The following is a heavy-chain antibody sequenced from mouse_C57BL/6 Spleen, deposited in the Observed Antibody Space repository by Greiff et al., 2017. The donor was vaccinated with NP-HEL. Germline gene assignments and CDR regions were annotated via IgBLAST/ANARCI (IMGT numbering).Heavy chain of an antibody. V-gene: IGHV1-50*01. CDR3: ARYRPTRGDY. J-gene: IGHJ2*01. CDR2: IDPSDSYT. CDR1: GYTFTSYW. D-gene: IGHD2-10*01. Sequence: QVQLQQPGAELVKPGASVKLSCKASGYTFTSYWMQWVKQRPGQGLEWIGEIDPSDSYTNYNQKFKGKATLTVDTSSSTAYMQLSSLTSEDSAVYYCARYRPTRGDYWGQGTTLTVSS.